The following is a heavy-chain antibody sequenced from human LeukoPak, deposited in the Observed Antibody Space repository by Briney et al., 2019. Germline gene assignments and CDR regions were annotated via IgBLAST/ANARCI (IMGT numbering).Heavy chain of an antibody. CDR3: PTSPLTMIVVEHAFDI. Sequence: PGGSLRLSCAASGFTFSNAWMSWVRQAPGKGLEWVCRIKSKTDGGTTDYAAPVKGRFTISRDDSKNTLYLQMNSLKTEDTAVYYCPTSPLTMIVVEHAFDIWGQGTMVTVSS. CDR2: IKSKTDGGTT. J-gene: IGHJ3*02. CDR1: GFTFSNAW. V-gene: IGHV3-15*01. D-gene: IGHD3-22*01.